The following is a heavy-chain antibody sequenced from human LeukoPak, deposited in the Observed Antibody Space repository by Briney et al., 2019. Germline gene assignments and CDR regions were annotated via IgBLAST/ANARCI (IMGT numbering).Heavy chain of an antibody. CDR2: IYYSGST. J-gene: IGHJ5*02. CDR1: GGSISSYY. V-gene: IGHV4-59*08. Sequence: PSETLSLTCTVTGGSISSYYWSWIRPPPGTGLERTGYIYYSGSTNYNPSLKSRVTISVDTSKNQFSLKLSSVTAADTAVYYCARHRDNWFDPWGQGTLVTVSS. CDR3: ARHRDNWFDP. D-gene: IGHD3-10*01.